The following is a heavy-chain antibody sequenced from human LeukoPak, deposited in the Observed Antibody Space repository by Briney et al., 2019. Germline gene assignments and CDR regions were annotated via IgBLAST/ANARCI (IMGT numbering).Heavy chain of an antibody. V-gene: IGHV4-39*07. J-gene: IGHJ5*02. CDR2: TSYSGST. Sequence: SETLSLTCTVSGGSISVSNYYWGWIRQPPGKGLEWLGSTSYSGSTYYNPSLKSRVPISVDTSKNQFSLKLSSVTAADTAVYYCARAGELMVYAQLWVDNWFDPWGQGTLVTVSS. CDR3: ARAGELMVYAQLWVDNWFDP. CDR1: GGSISVSNYY. D-gene: IGHD2-8*01.